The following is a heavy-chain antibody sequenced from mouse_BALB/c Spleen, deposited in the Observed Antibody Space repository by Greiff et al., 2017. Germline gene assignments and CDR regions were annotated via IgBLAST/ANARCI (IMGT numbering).Heavy chain of an antibody. CDR3: ARAPPLYDYSWFAY. D-gene: IGHD2-4*01. J-gene: IGHJ3*01. CDR2: ISSGSSTI. Sequence: EVQRVESGGGLVQPGGSRKLSCAASGFTFSSFGMHWVRQAPEKGLEWVAYISSGSSTIYYADTVKGRFTISRDNPKNTLFLQMTSLRSEDTAMYYCARAPPLYDYSWFAYWGQGTLVTVSA. V-gene: IGHV5-17*02. CDR1: GFTFSSFG.